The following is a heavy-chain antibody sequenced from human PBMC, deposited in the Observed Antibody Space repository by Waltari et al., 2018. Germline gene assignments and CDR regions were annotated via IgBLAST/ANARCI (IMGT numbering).Heavy chain of an antibody. J-gene: IGHJ4*02. CDR2: IDPRRRDT. D-gene: IGHD2-8*02. CDR3: ARGPNTGAFDY. CDR1: GYPFTDYF. V-gene: IGHV1-2*02. Sequence: QVQLVQSGAEVKKPGASVQASCQASGYPFTDYFIPWMRQVPGQGLEWMGWIDPRRRDTSYAQNLQGRVTMTRDTSIGTIYMELSSLRSDDTAVYYCARGPNTGAFDYWGQGTLVTVSS.